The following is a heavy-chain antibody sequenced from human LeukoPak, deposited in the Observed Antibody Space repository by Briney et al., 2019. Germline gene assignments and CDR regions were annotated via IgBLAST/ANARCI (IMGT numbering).Heavy chain of an antibody. CDR2: ISGYSGNT. J-gene: IGHJ4*02. Sequence: ASVKVSFKATGYTFTSYGISWVRQAPGQGLEWMGWISGYSGNTNYAQKLQGRVTMTTDTSTNTAYMELRSLRSDDTALYYCARVGGYCTGGICHDYWGQGTLVTVSS. CDR1: GYTFTSYG. V-gene: IGHV1-18*01. D-gene: IGHD2-15*01. CDR3: ARVGGYCTGGICHDY.